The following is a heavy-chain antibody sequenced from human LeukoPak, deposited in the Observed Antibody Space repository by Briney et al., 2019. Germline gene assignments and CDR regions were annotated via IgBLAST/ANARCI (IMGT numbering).Heavy chain of an antibody. CDR2: IYYSGST. V-gene: IGHV4-59*01. CDR3: ARDRYGGNIDY. CDR1: GGSISSYY. Sequence: SETLSLTCTVSGGSISSYYWSWIRQPPGKGLEWIGYIYYSGSTNYNPSLKSRVTISVDMSKNQFSLKLSSVTAADTAVYYCARDRYGGNIDYWGQGTLVTVSS. J-gene: IGHJ4*02. D-gene: IGHD4-23*01.